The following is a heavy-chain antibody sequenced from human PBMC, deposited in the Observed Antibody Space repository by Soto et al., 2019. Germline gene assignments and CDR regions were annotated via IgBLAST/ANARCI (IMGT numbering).Heavy chain of an antibody. CDR3: ARDLWHYYGSGTYYGSYVDY. CDR1: GGTFSSYA. J-gene: IGHJ4*02. CDR2: IIPLFGTA. Sequence: QVHLVQSGAEVKKPGSSVKVSCEASGGTFSSYAISWVRQAPGQGLEWMGGIIPLFGTANYAQKFQGRVTITADKSTYTAYMELSSLRSEDTAVYYCARDLWHYYGSGTYYGSYVDYWGQGTLVTVSS. D-gene: IGHD3-10*01. V-gene: IGHV1-69*06.